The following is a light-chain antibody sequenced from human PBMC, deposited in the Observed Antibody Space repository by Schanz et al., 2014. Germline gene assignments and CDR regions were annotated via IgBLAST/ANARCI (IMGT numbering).Light chain of an antibody. J-gene: IGLJ3*02. CDR3: CSYAGKYTWV. CDR1: SSNIGSNT. CDR2: SNS. Sequence: QSVLTQPPSASATPGQRVTISCSGSSSNIGSNTVVWYQQVPGTAPKLLIYSNSQRPSGVPDRFSGSKSVNTASLTISGLQAEDEADYYCCSYAGKYTWVFGGGTKLTVL. V-gene: IGLV1-44*01.